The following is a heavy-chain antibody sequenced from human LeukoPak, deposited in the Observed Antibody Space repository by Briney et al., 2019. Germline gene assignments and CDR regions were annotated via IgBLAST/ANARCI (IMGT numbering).Heavy chain of an antibody. J-gene: IGHJ4*02. CDR2: IYWNDDQ. CDR1: GFSLSTSGVG. D-gene: IGHD3-9*01. V-gene: IGHV2-5*01. CDR3: AHIPDYYDIVTRYYNTVGYYFDY. Sequence: SGPTLVKPTQTLTLTCTFSGFSLSTSGVGVGWIRQPPGKAPEWLALIYWNDDQRYSPSLKSRLTITKDTSKNQVVLTMTNMDPVDTATYYCAHIPDYYDIVTRYYNTVGYYFDYWGQGTLVTVSS.